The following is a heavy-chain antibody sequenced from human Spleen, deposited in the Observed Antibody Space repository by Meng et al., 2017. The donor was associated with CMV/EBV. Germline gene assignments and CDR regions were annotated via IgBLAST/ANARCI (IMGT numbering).Heavy chain of an antibody. V-gene: IGHV1-69*12. D-gene: IGHD6-19*01. CDR2: IIPIFGTA. CDR1: GGTFRSYA. CDR3: AREGKVVALDY. Sequence: QGQLGQSWAEVKKPGVSVRVSCKASGGTFRSYAISWVRQAPGQGLEWMGGIIPIFGTANYAQKFQGRVTITADESTSTAYMELSSLRSEDTAVYYCAREGKVVALDYWGQGTLVTVSS. J-gene: IGHJ4*02.